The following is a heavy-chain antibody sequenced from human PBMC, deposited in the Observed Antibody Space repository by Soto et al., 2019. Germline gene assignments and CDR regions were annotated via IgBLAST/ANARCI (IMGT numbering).Heavy chain of an antibody. D-gene: IGHD4-17*01. J-gene: IGHJ6*02. V-gene: IGHV4-30-2*01. CDR3: ARAHYGDYGYGMDV. Sequence: QLQLQESGSGLVKPSQTLSLTCAVSGGSISSGGYSWSWIRQPPGKGLEWIGYIYHGGYTYYNPSLNSRVTTSVDRSKNQCSLKLSSVTAADTAVYYCARAHYGDYGYGMDVWGQGTTVTVSS. CDR1: GGSISSGGYS. CDR2: IYHGGYT.